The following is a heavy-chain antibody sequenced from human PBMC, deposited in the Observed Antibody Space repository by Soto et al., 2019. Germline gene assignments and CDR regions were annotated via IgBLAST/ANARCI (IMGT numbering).Heavy chain of an antibody. CDR1: GDSISSYY. V-gene: IGHV4-59*01. J-gene: IGHJ4*02. D-gene: IGHD3-10*01. Sequence: PSETLSLTCAVSGDSISSYYCMWIRQPPGKGLESIGYLYYGRSANYNPSLKSRVTLSVDTSTNQCSLTLSSMTAADTAMYYCVRDQDTYGKAVFDSWGQGTLVTVSS. CDR2: LYYGRSA. CDR3: VRDQDTYGKAVFDS.